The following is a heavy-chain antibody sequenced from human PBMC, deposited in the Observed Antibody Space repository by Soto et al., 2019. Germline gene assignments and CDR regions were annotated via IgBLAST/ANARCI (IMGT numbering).Heavy chain of an antibody. D-gene: IGHD1-1*01. V-gene: IGHV3-73*01. Sequence: GGSLRLSCAASGFTFSDSAMHWVRQASGKGLEWVGRIRSKANSYATAYAASVKGRFTISRDDSKNTAYLQMNSLKTEDTAVYYCTRHREGLEPSYGMDVWGQGTTVTVSS. CDR3: TRHREGLEPSYGMDV. J-gene: IGHJ6*02. CDR1: GFTFSDSA. CDR2: IRSKANSYAT.